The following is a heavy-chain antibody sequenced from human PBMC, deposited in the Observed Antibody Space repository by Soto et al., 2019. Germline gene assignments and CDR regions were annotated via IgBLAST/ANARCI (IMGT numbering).Heavy chain of an antibody. J-gene: IGHJ6*02. CDR3: ARSLYSSSWYHSGNSYYYYGMDV. V-gene: IGHV1-69*12. D-gene: IGHD6-13*01. CDR2: IIAFSDIV. Sequence: QVQLVQSGAEVKKPGSSVKVSCKASGGTFGIYAITWVRQAPGQGLEWMGGIIAFSDIVNYTQKLQGRVTITADESTTTACMDLSSLRSEDTAVYYCARSLYSSSWYHSGNSYYYYGMDVWGQGTTVTVSS. CDR1: GGTFGIYA.